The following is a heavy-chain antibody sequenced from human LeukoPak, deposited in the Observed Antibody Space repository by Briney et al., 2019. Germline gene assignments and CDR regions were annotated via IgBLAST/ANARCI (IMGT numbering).Heavy chain of an antibody. CDR2: IIPIFGTA. V-gene: IGHV1-69*13. D-gene: IGHD5-12*01. J-gene: IGHJ6*03. CDR3: ARDVEYGYSGYDYYYYYMDV. CDR1: GGTFSSYA. Sequence: ASVKVSCKAFGGTFSSYAISWVRQAPGQGLEWMGGIIPIFGTANYAQKFQGRVTITADESTSTAYMELSSLRSEDMAVYYCARDVEYGYSGYDYYYYYMDVWGKGTTVTVSS.